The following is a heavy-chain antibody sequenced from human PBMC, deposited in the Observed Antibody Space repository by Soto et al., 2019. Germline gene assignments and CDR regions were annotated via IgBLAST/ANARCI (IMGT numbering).Heavy chain of an antibody. CDR3: AREINNCGKTLDY. V-gene: IGHV3-33*01. CDR2: VWHDGRYN. Sequence: QVQLVEYGGGVVEPGGSLRLSCAASGFIFSNFGRHWVSHVPGKGLEWVAAVWHDGRYNCLAEAVRGRFTIYRDNSKDTLYLQMKSLTAGDMAIYYCAREINNCGKTLDYWGQGISVTVS. D-gene: IGHD1-1*01. J-gene: IGHJ4*02. CDR1: GFIFSNFG.